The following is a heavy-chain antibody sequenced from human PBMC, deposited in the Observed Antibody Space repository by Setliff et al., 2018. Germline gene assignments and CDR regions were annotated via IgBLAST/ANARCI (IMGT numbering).Heavy chain of an antibody. CDR3: ARDNYYDSTQDAFDI. D-gene: IGHD3-22*01. J-gene: IGHJ3*02. CDR2: ISSSSSYI. Sequence: GGSLRLSCAASGFTFSSYSMNWVRQAPGKGLEWVSSISSSSSYIYYADSVKGRFTISRDNSKNTVYLEMNSLRAEDTAVYYCARDNYYDSTQDAFDIWGQGTMVTVSS. V-gene: IGHV3-21*01. CDR1: GFTFSSYS.